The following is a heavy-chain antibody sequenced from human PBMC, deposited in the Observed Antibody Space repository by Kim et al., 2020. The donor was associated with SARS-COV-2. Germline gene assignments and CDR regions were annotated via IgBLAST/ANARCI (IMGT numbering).Heavy chain of an antibody. CDR2: IDPSDSYT. J-gene: IGHJ3*02. Sequence: GESLKISCKGSGYSFTSYWISWVRQMPGKGLEWMGRIDPSDSYTNYSPSFQGHVTISADKSISTAYLQWSSLKASDTAMYYCARLRLPYGYDFKDAFDIWGQGTMVTVSS. D-gene: IGHD5-12*01. CDR1: GYSFTSYW. V-gene: IGHV5-10-1*01. CDR3: ARLRLPYGYDFKDAFDI.